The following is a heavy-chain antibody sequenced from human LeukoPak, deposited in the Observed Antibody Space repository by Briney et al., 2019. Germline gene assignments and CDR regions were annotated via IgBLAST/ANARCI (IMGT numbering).Heavy chain of an antibody. D-gene: IGHD3-10*01. CDR3: TTDPGRGLRGY. CDR2: IKSKNDGGTP. CDR1: GFTFSNAW. V-gene: IGHV3-15*01. Sequence: GGSLRLSCAASGFTFSNAWMTWLRQAPGKGLEWVGHIKSKNDGGTPDYAEPVKGRFTISRDDSKNTLYLQINSLKTEDTAIYYCTTDPGRGLRGYWGQGTLVTVSS. J-gene: IGHJ4*02.